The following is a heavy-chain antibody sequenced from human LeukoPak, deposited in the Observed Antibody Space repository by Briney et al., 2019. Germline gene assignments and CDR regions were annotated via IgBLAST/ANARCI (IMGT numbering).Heavy chain of an antibody. CDR2: ISYDGSNK. CDR3: ARDPAGGFHPRYGMDV. CDR1: GFTFSSYA. D-gene: IGHD2-8*02. J-gene: IGHJ6*02. Sequence: GGSLRLSCAASGFTFSSYAMHWVRQAPGKGLEWVAVISYDGSNKYYADSVKGRFTISRDNSKNTLYLQMNSLRAEDTAVYYCARDPAGGFHPRYGMDVWGQGTTVTVSS. V-gene: IGHV3-30*04.